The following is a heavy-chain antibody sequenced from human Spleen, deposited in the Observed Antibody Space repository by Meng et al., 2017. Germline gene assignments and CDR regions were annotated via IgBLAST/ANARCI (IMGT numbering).Heavy chain of an antibody. V-gene: IGHV1-69*04. CDR3: ARDGLRFAYSGNFDY. CDR2: IIPILGIA. Sequence: SVKVSCKASGGTFSSYTISWVRQAPGQGLEWMGRIIPILGIANYAQKFQGRVTITADKSTSTAYMELRSLRSDDTAVYYCARDGLRFAYSGNFDYWGQGTLVTVSS. CDR1: GGTFSSYT. J-gene: IGHJ4*02. D-gene: IGHD3-16*01.